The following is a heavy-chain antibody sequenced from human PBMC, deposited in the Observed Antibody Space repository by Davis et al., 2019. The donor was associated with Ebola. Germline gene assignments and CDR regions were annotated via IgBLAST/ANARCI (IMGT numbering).Heavy chain of an antibody. CDR2: INPSGGST. CDR3: SLAAAGVDY. CDR1: GGTFSSYA. D-gene: IGHD6-13*01. Sequence: ASVKVSCKASGGTFSSYAISWVRQAPGQGLEWMGIINPSGGSTSYAQKFQGRVTMTRDTSTSTVYMELSSLRSEDTAVYYCSLAAAGVDYWGQGTLVTVSS. J-gene: IGHJ4*02. V-gene: IGHV1-46*01.